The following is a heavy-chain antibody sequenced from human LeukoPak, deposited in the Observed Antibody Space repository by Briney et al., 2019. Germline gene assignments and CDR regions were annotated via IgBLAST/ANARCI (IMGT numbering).Heavy chain of an antibody. Sequence: PGGSLRLSCAASGFTFDDYAMHWVRQAPGKGLEWVSGISWNSGSIGYADSVKGRFTISRDNAKNSLYLQMNGLRAEDTAVYYCARLYGDYVYFDYWGQGTLVTVSS. J-gene: IGHJ4*02. D-gene: IGHD4-17*01. CDR1: GFTFDDYA. CDR3: ARLYGDYVYFDY. CDR2: ISWNSGSI. V-gene: IGHV3-9*01.